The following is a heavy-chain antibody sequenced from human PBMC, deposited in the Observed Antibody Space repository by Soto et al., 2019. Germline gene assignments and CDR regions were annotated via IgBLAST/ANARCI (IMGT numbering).Heavy chain of an antibody. CDR3: ARDFVYDILTGYGGVDY. Sequence: GSLRLSCAASGFTFSSYWMSWVRQAPGKGLEWVANIKQDGSEKYYVDSVKGRFTISRDNAKNSLYLQMNSLRAQDTAVYYCARDFVYDILTGYGGVDYWGQGTLVTVSS. J-gene: IGHJ4*02. CDR2: IKQDGSEK. CDR1: GFTFSSYW. D-gene: IGHD3-9*01. V-gene: IGHV3-7*03.